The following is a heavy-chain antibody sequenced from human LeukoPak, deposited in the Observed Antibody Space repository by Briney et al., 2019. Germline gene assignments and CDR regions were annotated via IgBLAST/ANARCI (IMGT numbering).Heavy chain of an antibody. CDR3: ARGLLSSGWYDS. D-gene: IGHD6-19*01. CDR1: GFIFTDYY. J-gene: IGHJ5*01. V-gene: IGHV3-11*06. CDR2: IDSSSTST. Sequence: GGSLRLSCAASGFIFTDYYMSWIRQAPGKGLEWVSFIDSSSTSTNYVDSVKGRFSISRDNAKNSLYLQMNSLRVEDTAVYYCARGLLSSGWYDSWGQGTLVTVSS.